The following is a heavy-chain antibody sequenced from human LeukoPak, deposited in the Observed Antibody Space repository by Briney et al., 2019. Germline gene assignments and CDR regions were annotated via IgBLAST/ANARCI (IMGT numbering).Heavy chain of an antibody. J-gene: IGHJ4*02. Sequence: GGSLRLSCAASGFTFSSYEMDWVRQAPGKGLEWVSYISCSGITLNYADSVKGRFTNSRDNAKNTLYLQMNSLRAEDTAVYYCARGGLVFHYWGQGTLVTVSS. V-gene: IGHV3-48*03. CDR3: ARGGLVFHY. D-gene: IGHD3/OR15-3a*01. CDR2: ISCSGITL. CDR1: GFTFSSYE.